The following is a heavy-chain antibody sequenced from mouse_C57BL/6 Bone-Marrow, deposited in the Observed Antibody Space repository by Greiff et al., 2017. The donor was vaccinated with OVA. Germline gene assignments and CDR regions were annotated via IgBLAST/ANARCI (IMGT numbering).Heavy chain of an antibody. Sequence: VKLQQSGAELARPGASVKLSCKASGYTFTSYGISWVKQRTGQGLEWIGEIYPRSGNTYYNEKFKGKATLTADKSSSTAYMELRSLTSEDSAVYFCANLRRGPWFAYWGQGTLVTVSA. V-gene: IGHV1-81*01. J-gene: IGHJ3*01. CDR2: IYPRSGNT. CDR3: ANLRRGPWFAY. CDR1: GYTFTSYG. D-gene: IGHD2-12*01.